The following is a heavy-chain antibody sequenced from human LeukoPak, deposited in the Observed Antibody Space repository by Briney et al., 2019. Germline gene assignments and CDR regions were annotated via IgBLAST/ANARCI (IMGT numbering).Heavy chain of an antibody. Sequence: SQTLSLTCAISGDSVSSNSAAWNWIRQFPSRGLEWLGRTYYRSKWYNDYAVSVKSRIAINPDTSKNQFSLQLNSVTPEDTAVYYCTREPSSVTGMLFDYWGQGTLVTVSS. CDR1: GDSVSSNSAA. D-gene: IGHD6-19*01. CDR2: TYYRSKWYN. CDR3: TREPSSVTGMLFDY. J-gene: IGHJ4*02. V-gene: IGHV6-1*01.